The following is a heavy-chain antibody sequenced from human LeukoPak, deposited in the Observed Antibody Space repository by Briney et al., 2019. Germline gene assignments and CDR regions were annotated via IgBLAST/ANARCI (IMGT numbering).Heavy chain of an antibody. D-gene: IGHD2-21*02. CDR3: ARDNGYCGGDCYFGSDY. V-gene: IGHV1-18*01. CDR1: GYTFTSYG. Sequence: ASVKVSCKASGYTFTSYGISWVRQAPGQGLEWMGWISAYNGNTNYAQKLQGRVTMTTDTSTSTAYMELRSLRSDDTAVYYCARDNGYCGGDCYFGSDYWGQGTLVTVSS. J-gene: IGHJ4*02. CDR2: ISAYNGNT.